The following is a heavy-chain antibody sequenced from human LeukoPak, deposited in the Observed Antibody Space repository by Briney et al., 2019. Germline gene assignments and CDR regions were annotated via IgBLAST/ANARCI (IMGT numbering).Heavy chain of an antibody. D-gene: IGHD1-26*01. CDR2: ISSSSSYI. V-gene: IGHV3-21*01. Sequence: PGGSLRLSCAASGFTFSSYSMNWVRQAPGKGLEWVSSISSSSSYIYYADSVKGRFTISRDNAKNSLYLQMNSLRAEDTAVYYCARAVLGARTYYFDYWGQGTLVTVSS. CDR3: ARAVLGARTYYFDY. J-gene: IGHJ4*02. CDR1: GFTFSSYS.